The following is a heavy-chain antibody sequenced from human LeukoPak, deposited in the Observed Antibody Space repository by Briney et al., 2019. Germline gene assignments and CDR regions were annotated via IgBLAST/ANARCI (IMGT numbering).Heavy chain of an antibody. Sequence: GGSLRLSCAASGFTFSGSAMHWVRQASGKGLEWVGRIRSKANSYATAYAASVKGRFTISRDDSKNTAYLQMNSLKTEGTAVYYCTRHHMGAFDIWGQGTMVTVSS. V-gene: IGHV3-73*01. D-gene: IGHD3-16*01. CDR3: TRHHMGAFDI. J-gene: IGHJ3*02. CDR1: GFTFSGSA. CDR2: IRSKANSYAT.